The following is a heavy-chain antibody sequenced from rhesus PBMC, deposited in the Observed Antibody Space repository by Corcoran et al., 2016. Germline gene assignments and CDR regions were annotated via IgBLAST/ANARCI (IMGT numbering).Heavy chain of an antibody. CDR2: INSGGGST. J-gene: IGHJ4*01. CDR1: GFTFSSYG. D-gene: IGHD2-33*01. Sequence: EVQLVETGGGLVQPGGSLKLSCAASGFTFSSYGMSWVRQAPGKGLEWVSAINSGGGSTYYADSVKGRFTISRDNSKNTLSLQMNSLRAEDTAVYYCAKSARDEDYWGQGVLVTVSS. V-gene: IGHV3S5*01. CDR3: AKSARDEDY.